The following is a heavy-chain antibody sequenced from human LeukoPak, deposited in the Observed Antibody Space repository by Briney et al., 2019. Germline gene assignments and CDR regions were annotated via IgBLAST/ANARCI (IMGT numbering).Heavy chain of an antibody. Sequence: GGSLRLSCAASGFAFSSYEMNWVRQAPGKGLEWVSYISSSGSTIYYADSVKGRFTISRDNAKNSLYLQMNSLRAEDTAVYYCARLQGRVDYWGQGTLVTVSS. J-gene: IGHJ4*02. CDR2: ISSSGSTI. V-gene: IGHV3-48*03. CDR3: ARLQGRVDY. CDR1: GFAFSSYE.